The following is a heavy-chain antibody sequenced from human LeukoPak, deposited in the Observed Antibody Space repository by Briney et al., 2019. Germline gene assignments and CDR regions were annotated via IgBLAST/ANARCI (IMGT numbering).Heavy chain of an antibody. V-gene: IGHV1-2*02. CDR3: ARDLVRGVIRIYYYYGMDV. CDR1: GYTFTSYY. J-gene: IGHJ6*02. CDR2: INPNSGGT. Sequence: ASVKVSCKASGYTFTSYYIHWVRQAPGQGLEWMGWINPNSGGTNYAQKFQGRVTMTRDTSISTAYMELSRLRSDDTAVYYCARDLVRGVIRIYYYYGMDVWGQGTTVTVSS. D-gene: IGHD3-10*01.